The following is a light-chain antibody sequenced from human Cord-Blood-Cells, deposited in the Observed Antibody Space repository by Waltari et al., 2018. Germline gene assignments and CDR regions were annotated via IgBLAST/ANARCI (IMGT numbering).Light chain of an antibody. CDR3: QQYNSYPWT. V-gene: IGKV1-5*03. Sequence: DIQMPQSPSTLSASVGDRVTITCRASQSISSWVAWYQQKPGKAPKLLIYKASSLESGVPSRFSGSGSGTEFTLTISSLQPDDFATYYCQQYNSYPWTFGQGTKVEIK. CDR2: KAS. J-gene: IGKJ1*01. CDR1: QSISSW.